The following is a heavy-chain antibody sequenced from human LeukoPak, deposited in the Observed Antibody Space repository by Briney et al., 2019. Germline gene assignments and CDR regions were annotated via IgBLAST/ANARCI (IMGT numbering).Heavy chain of an antibody. V-gene: IGHV4-59*01. CDR2: IYYSGST. CDR3: ARDRSSSSNFDY. CDR1: GGSISSYY. Sequence: ASETLSLTCTVSGGSISSYYWSWIRQPPGKELEWIGYIYYSGSTNYNPSLKSRVTISVDTSKNQFSLKLSSVTAADTAVYYCARDRSSSSNFDYWGQGTLVTVSS. D-gene: IGHD6-6*01. J-gene: IGHJ4*02.